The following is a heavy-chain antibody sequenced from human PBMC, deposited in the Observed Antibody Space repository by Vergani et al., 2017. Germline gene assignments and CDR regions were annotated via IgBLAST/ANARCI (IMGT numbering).Heavy chain of an antibody. CDR3: AKGAVYYYGSGSYVDY. CDR2: ISGSGGST. V-gene: IGHV3-23*04. J-gene: IGHJ4*02. CDR1: GFTFSSYA. Sequence: VQLVESGGGVVQPGGSLRLSCAASGFTFSSYAMSWVRQAPGKGLEWVSAISGSGGSTYYADSVKGRFTISRDNSKNTLYLQMNSLRAEDTAVYYCAKGAVYYYGSGSYVDYWGQGTLVTVSS. D-gene: IGHD3-10*01.